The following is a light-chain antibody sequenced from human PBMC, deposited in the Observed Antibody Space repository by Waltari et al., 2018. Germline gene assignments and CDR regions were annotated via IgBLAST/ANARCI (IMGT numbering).Light chain of an antibody. CDR3: QQCYTFPYT. J-gene: IGKJ2*01. CDR2: GAS. V-gene: IGKV4-1*01. Sequence: DIVLTQSPDSLAVSLGERATINCKSSQSVVFSSNNKNYLAWYQQKPGQPPKLRITGASTRESGVPDRFSGSGSETDFTLTISSLQAEDVAVYYCQQCYTFPYTFGQGTKLEIK. CDR1: QSVVFSSNNKNY.